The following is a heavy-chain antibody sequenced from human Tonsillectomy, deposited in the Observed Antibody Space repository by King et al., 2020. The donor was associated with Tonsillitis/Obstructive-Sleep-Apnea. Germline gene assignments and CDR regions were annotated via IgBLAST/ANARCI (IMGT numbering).Heavy chain of an antibody. J-gene: IGHJ2*01. CDR2: INPNSGGT. Sequence: VQLVESGAEVKKPGASVKVSCKASGYTFNAYYMHWVRQAPGQGLEWMGWINPNSGGTNYAQKFQGRVTMTRDTSISTGYMELSRLRSDDTAVYYCATVGTISAAGRISNWYFDLWGRGTLVTVSS. CDR3: ATVGTISAAGRISNWYFDL. CDR1: GYTFNAYY. D-gene: IGHD6-13*01. V-gene: IGHV1-2*02.